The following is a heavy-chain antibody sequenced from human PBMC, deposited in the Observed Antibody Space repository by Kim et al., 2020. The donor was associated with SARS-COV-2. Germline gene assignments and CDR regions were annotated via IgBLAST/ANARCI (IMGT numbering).Heavy chain of an antibody. Sequence: GGSLRLSCAASGFTFSSYSMNWVRQAPGKGLEWVSYISSSSSTIYYADSVKGRFTISRDNAKNSLYLQMNSLRDEDTAVYYCARVPFEGFEDYGDYGMDVWGQGTTVTVSS. J-gene: IGHJ6*02. D-gene: IGHD4-17*01. CDR3: ARVPFEGFEDYGDYGMDV. CDR2: ISSSSSTI. V-gene: IGHV3-48*02. CDR1: GFTFSSYS.